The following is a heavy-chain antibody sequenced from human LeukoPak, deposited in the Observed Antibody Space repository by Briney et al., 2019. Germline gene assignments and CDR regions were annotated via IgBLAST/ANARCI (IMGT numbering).Heavy chain of an antibody. J-gene: IGHJ4*02. V-gene: IGHV3-23*01. CDR2: VSASGGNT. Sequence: GGSLRLSCAASGFTFSSYAMSWVRQAPGKGLVWVSAVSASGGNTFYADSVKGRFTIFRDNSKNTLHLQMNGLRAEDTAVYYCAKDGGGYDLLDYWGQGTLVTVSS. D-gene: IGHD5-12*01. CDR3: AKDGGGYDLLDY. CDR1: GFTFSSYA.